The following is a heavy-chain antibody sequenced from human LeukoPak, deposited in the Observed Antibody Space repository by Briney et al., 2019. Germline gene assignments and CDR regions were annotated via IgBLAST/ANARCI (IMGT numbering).Heavy chain of an antibody. V-gene: IGHV3-66*01. J-gene: IGHJ3*02. CDR2: IYSGGST. CDR1: GFTVSSNY. CDR3: ARGKTESRDAFDI. D-gene: IGHD2/OR15-2a*01. Sequence: GGSLRLSCAASGFTVSSNYMSWVRQAPGKGLEWVSVIYSGGSTYYADSVKGRFTISRDNSKNTLYLQMNSLRAEDTAVYYCARGKTESRDAFDIWGQGTMVTVSS.